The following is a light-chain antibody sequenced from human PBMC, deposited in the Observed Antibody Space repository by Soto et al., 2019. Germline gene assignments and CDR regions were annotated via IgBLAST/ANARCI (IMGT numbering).Light chain of an antibody. J-gene: IGKJ4*01. CDR3: QQYNSWPPLT. CDR1: QSVSSN. Sequence: EIVMTQSPATLYVSPGERATLSCRASQSVSSNLAWYQQKPGQAPRLLIYGASTRATGIPARFSGSGSGTEFTLTFSNLQSEDLAVYYCQQYNSWPPLTFGGGTKVEIK. CDR2: GAS. V-gene: IGKV3-15*01.